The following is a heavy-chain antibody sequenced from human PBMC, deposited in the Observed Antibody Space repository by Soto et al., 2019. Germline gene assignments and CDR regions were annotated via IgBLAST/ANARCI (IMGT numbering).Heavy chain of an antibody. J-gene: IGHJ4*02. Sequence: PGGSLRLSCAASGFTFSSYSMNWVRQAPGKGLEWVSSISSSSSYIYYADSVKGRFTISRDNAKNSLYLQMNSLRAEDTAVYYCAREGPLRYFDWLLPDYWGQGTLVTVSS. CDR1: GFTFSSYS. CDR2: ISSSSSYI. CDR3: AREGPLRYFDWLLPDY. D-gene: IGHD3-9*01. V-gene: IGHV3-21*01.